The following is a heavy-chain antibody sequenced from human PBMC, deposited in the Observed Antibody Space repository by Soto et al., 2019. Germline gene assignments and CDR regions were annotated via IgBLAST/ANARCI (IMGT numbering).Heavy chain of an antibody. J-gene: IGHJ4*02. CDR2: IIPILGIA. V-gene: IGHV1-69*02. CDR1: GGTFGSYT. CDR3: ASKRDPSKLRYFDWLLSLDY. Sequence: KVSCKASGGTFGSYTISWVRQAPGQGLEWMGRIIPILGIANYAQKFQGRVTITADKSTSTAYMELSSLRSEDTAVYYCASKRDPSKLRYFDWLLSLDYWGQGTLVTVSS. D-gene: IGHD3-9*01.